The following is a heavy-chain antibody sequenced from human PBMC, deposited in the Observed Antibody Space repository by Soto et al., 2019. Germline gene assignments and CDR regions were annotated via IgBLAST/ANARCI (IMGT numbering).Heavy chain of an antibody. Sequence: ASVKVSCKASGYTFTRYTMNWVRQAPGQRLEWMGWINPDNGNTKSSQKFQDRVIITRDTSASTAYMDLSSLRSGDTAVYYCARGIATGQLDPWGQGTMVTASS. V-gene: IGHV1-3*01. CDR2: INPDNGNT. CDR1: GYTFTRYT. J-gene: IGHJ5*02. CDR3: ARGIATGQLDP. D-gene: IGHD2-15*01.